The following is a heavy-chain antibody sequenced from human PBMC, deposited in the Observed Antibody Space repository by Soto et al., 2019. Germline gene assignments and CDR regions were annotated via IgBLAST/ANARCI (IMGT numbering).Heavy chain of an antibody. CDR2: IYYSGST. CDR3: AREYCGGDCSYYYYYYGMDV. Sequence: SETLSLTCTVSGGSISSGGYYWSWIRQHPGKGLEWIGYIYYSGSTYYNPSLKSRVTISVDTSKNQFSLKLSSVTAADTAVYYCAREYCGGDCSYYYYYYGMDVWGQGTTVTAP. V-gene: IGHV4-31*03. J-gene: IGHJ6*02. CDR1: GGSISSGGYY. D-gene: IGHD2-21*02.